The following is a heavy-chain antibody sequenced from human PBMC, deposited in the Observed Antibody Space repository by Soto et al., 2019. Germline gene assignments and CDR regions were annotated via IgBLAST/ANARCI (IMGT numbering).Heavy chain of an antibody. CDR1: GFTFSSYA. D-gene: IGHD5-18*01. J-gene: IGHJ4*02. CDR2: ISYDGSNK. CDR3: ASPPGRGYSYAPFDY. V-gene: IGHV3-30-3*01. Sequence: QVQLVESGGGVVQPGRSLRLSCAASGFTFSSYAMHWVRQAPGKGLEWVAVISYDGSNKYYADSVKGRFTISRDNSKNKLYLQMNSLRAEDTAVYYCASPPGRGYSYAPFDYWGQGTLVPVSS.